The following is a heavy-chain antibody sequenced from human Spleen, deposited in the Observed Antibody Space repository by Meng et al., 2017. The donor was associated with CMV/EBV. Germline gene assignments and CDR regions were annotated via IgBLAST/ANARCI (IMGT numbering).Heavy chain of an antibody. Sequence: GFTFSSYGMHWVRQAPGKGLEWVAVIWYDGSNKYYADSVKGRFTISRDNSKNTLYLQMNSLRAEDTAVYYCAKHFARTGDSVYYFDYWGQGTLVTVSS. CDR2: IWYDGSNK. CDR3: AKHFARTGDSVYYFDY. D-gene: IGHD7-27*01. CDR1: GFTFSSYG. J-gene: IGHJ4*02. V-gene: IGHV3-33*06.